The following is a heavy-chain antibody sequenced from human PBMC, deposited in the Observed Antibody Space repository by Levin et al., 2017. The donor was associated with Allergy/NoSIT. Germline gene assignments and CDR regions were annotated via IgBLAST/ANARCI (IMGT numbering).Heavy chain of an antibody. D-gene: IGHD4-23*01. CDR3: AKDTVGPKHDAFDI. CDR2: ISSSGSTI. J-gene: IGHJ3*02. CDR1: GFTFSDYF. Sequence: GESLKISCAASGFTFSDYFMSWIRQAPGKGLEWVSYISSSGSTIYYADSVKGRFTISRDNAKNSLYLQMNSLRGEDTAVYYCAKDTVGPKHDAFDIWGQGTMVTVYS. V-gene: IGHV3-11*01.